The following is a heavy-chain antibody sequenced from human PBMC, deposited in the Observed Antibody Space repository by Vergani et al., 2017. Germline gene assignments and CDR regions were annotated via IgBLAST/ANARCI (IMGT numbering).Heavy chain of an antibody. Sequence: QVQLQQWGAGLLKPSETLSLTCAVYGGSFSGYYWSWIRQPPGKGLEWIGEINHRGSTNYNPSLKSRVTISVDTSKNQFSLKLSSVTAADTAVYYCARPLYCSSTSCYDDYWGQGTLVTVSS. D-gene: IGHD2-2*01. CDR2: INHRGST. J-gene: IGHJ4*02. V-gene: IGHV4-34*01. CDR3: ARPLYCSSTSCYDDY. CDR1: GGSFSGYY.